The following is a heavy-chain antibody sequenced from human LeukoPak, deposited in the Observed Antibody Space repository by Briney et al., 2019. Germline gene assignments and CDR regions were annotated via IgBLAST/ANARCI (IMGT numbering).Heavy chain of an antibody. Sequence: ASVKVSCKASGYTFTSYYIHWVRQAPGQGLEWMGIINPNGGSTSHAQKFQGRVTMTRDTSTSTVYMELSSLRSEDRAIFYCARSGDGYNPHFPLWGQGTLVTVSS. V-gene: IGHV1-46*01. CDR2: INPNGGST. J-gene: IGHJ4*02. CDR3: ARSGDGYNPHFPL. CDR1: GYTFTSYY. D-gene: IGHD5-24*01.